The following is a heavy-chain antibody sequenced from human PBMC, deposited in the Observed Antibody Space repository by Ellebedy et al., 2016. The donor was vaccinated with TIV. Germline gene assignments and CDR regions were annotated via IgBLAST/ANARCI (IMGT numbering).Heavy chain of an antibody. CDR1: GGSISSGGYY. V-gene: IGHV4-31*03. D-gene: IGHD3-22*01. CDR3: ARESLLRSSGDAFDI. J-gene: IGHJ3*02. Sequence: SETLSLTXTVSGGSISSGGYYWSWIRQHPGKGLEWIGYIYYSGGTYFNPSLKSRVTISVDTSKNQFSLNLSSVTAADTAVYYCARESLLRSSGDAFDIWGLGTMVTVSS. CDR2: IYYSGGT.